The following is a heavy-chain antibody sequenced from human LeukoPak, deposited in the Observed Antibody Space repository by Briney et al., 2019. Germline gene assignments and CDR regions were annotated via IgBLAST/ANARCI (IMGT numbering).Heavy chain of an antibody. J-gene: IGHJ4*02. CDR2: VHHDGSER. Sequence: PGGSLRLSCAASGFTFSNYYMHWVRQAPGKGLEWVAVVHHDGSERYYADSVKGRFTISRDNSKNTLYVQMDSLRVEDTAVYYCARVGNGYNPDYWGQGTLVTVSS. CDR3: ARVGNGYNPDY. CDR1: GFTFSNYY. D-gene: IGHD1-1*01. V-gene: IGHV3-30*12.